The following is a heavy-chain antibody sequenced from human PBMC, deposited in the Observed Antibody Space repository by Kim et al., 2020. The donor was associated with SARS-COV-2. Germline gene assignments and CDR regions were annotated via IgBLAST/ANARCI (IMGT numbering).Heavy chain of an antibody. J-gene: IGHJ4*02. CDR1: GFTFSAYA. D-gene: IGHD3-22*01. CDR3: AKEEGSQWLWDY. CDR2: ISGSGGST. V-gene: IGHV3-23*01. Sequence: GGSLRLSCAASGFTFSAYAMSWVRQAPGKGLEWVSAISGSGGSTHYADSVKGRFTISRDNSKNMLYLQMNSLRAEDTAVYYCAKEEGSQWLWDYWGQGTLVTVSS.